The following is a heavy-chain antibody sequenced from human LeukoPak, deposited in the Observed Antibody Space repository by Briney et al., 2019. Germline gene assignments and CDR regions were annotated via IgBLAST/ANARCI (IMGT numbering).Heavy chain of an antibody. CDR2: IWYDGSNK. CDR1: GFTFSNYG. Sequence: PGGSLRLSCAASGFTFSNYGIHWVRQAPGKGLEWVVFIWYDGSNKYYADSVKGRFTISRDNSKNTLYLQMNSLRAEDTAVYYCAREGSGWLYDYWGQGTLVTVSS. V-gene: IGHV3-30*02. CDR3: AREGSGWLYDY. J-gene: IGHJ4*02. D-gene: IGHD6-19*01.